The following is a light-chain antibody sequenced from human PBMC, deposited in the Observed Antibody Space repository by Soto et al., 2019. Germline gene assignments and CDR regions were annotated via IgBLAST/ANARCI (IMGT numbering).Light chain of an antibody. J-gene: IGKJ1*01. V-gene: IGKV3-20*01. CDR2: GAS. CDR1: QSVSSSY. Sequence: EIVLTQSPGTLSLSPGERATLSCRASQSVSSSYLAWYQQKPGQAPRLLIYGASSRATGIPARFSGSGSGTDFTLTSSRLEPEDFAVYYCRQYGSSPTTFGQGTKVETK. CDR3: RQYGSSPTT.